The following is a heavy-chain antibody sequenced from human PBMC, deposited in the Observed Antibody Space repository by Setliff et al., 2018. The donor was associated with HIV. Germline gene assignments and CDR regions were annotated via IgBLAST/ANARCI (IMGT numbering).Heavy chain of an antibody. CDR2: IYHSGST. V-gene: IGHV4-34*01. CDR3: ARERPQSHFFDY. Sequence: PSETLSLTCAVYGGSFSGYYWSWIRQPPGKGLEWIGEIYHSGSTIYNPSLKSRVTISVDTSKNQFSLSLRSVTAADTAVYFCARERPQSHFFDYWGQGTLVTVS. CDR1: GGSFSGYY. D-gene: IGHD6-19*01. J-gene: IGHJ4*02.